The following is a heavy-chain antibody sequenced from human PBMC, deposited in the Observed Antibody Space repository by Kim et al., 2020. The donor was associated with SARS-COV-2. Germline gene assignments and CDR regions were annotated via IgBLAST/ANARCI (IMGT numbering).Heavy chain of an antibody. CDR3: ASSPVGYYGSGSYWEFDH. CDR2: INAGNGNT. V-gene: IGHV1-3*01. Sequence: ASVKVSCKASGYTFTSYAMHWVRQAPGQRLEWMGWINAGNGNTKYSQKFQGRVTITRDTSASTAYMELSSLRSEDTAVYYCASSPVGYYGSGSYWEFDHWGQGTLVTVSS. D-gene: IGHD3-10*01. J-gene: IGHJ4*02. CDR1: GYTFTSYA.